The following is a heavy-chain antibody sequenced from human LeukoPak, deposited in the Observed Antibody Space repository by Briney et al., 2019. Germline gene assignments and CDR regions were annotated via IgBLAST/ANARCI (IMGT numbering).Heavy chain of an antibody. D-gene: IGHD3-10*01. J-gene: IGHJ4*02. CDR2: IIPIFGTA. Sequence: SVKVSCKASGGTFSSYAISWVRQAPGQGLEWMGGIIPIFGTADYAQKFQGRVAITADESTSTAYMELSSLRSDDTAVYYCARGGVSSGSYYKTLLGFDYWGQGTLVTVSS. CDR3: ARGGVSSGSYYKTLLGFDY. CDR1: GGTFSSYA. V-gene: IGHV1-69*01.